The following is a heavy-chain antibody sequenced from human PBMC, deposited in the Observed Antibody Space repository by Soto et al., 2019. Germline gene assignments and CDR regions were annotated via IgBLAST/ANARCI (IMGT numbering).Heavy chain of an antibody. D-gene: IGHD3-22*01. V-gene: IGHV3-49*03. Sequence: GSLRLAFTASGFIFGDYPMGWFRKAPGKGLDGVGFIRTKGNGGTPEYAASVKGRFSISRDDSKSIAYLQMNSLKTEDTDVYYCTTRASHYYDSSGYYGPFDYWGKGTLVTV. J-gene: IGHJ4*02. CDR3: TTRASHYYDSSGYYGPFDY. CDR2: IRTKGNGGTP. CDR1: GFIFGDYP.